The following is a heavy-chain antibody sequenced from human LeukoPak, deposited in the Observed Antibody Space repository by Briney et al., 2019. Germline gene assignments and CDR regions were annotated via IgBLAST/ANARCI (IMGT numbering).Heavy chain of an antibody. Sequence: SQTLSLTCAVSGGSISSGGYSWSWIRQPPGKGLEWIGYIYHSGSTYYNPSLKSRVTISVDRSKNQFSLKPSSVTAADTAVYYCASEYYYDSSGYKWGQGTLVTVSS. CDR1: GGSISSGGYS. CDR2: IYHSGST. V-gene: IGHV4-30-2*01. J-gene: IGHJ4*02. D-gene: IGHD3-22*01. CDR3: ASEYYYDSSGYK.